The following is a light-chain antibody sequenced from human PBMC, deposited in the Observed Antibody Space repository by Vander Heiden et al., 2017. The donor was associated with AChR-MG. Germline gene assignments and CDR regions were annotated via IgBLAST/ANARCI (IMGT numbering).Light chain of an antibody. CDR1: SSNIGTNT. V-gene: IGLV1-44*01. J-gene: IGLJ1*01. Sequence: QSVLTQPPSASGTPGQRVTISCSGSSSNIGTNTVNWYQQLPGTAPRLLIYRNNQRPSGVPDRFSGSKSGTSASLAISGLQSEDEGDYYCAAWDDSLNGYVFGTGTKVTVL. CDR3: AAWDDSLNGYV. CDR2: RNN.